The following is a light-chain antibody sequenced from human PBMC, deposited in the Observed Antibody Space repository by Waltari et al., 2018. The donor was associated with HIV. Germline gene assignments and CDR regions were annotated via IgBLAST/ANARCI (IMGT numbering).Light chain of an antibody. CDR3: VSYTSSSTLI. J-gene: IGLJ2*01. CDR1: SSDIGGYIY. CDR2: EAS. Sequence: QSALTQPASVSGSPGQSITISCTGTSSDIGGYIYVSWYQQHSGKAPKLMIYEASNRPSVVSVRFSGSKSGNTASLTISGLQAEDEAEYYCVSYTSSSTLILGGGTKVTVL. V-gene: IGLV2-14*01.